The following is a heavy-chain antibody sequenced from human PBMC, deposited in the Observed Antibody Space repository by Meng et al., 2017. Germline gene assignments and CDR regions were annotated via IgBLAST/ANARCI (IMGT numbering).Heavy chain of an antibody. CDR1: GGSFSGYY. V-gene: IGHV4-34*01. CDR3: ARGSMFGATVTKIDY. CDR2: INHSGST. D-gene: IGHD4-17*01. Sequence: QGQLHQLGAGLLKPSATLSLTCAVYGGSFSGYYWSWIRQPPGKGLEWIGEINHSGSTNYNPSLKSRVTISVDTSKNQFSLKLSSVTAADTAVYYCARGSMFGATVTKIDYWGQGTLVTVSS. J-gene: IGHJ4*02.